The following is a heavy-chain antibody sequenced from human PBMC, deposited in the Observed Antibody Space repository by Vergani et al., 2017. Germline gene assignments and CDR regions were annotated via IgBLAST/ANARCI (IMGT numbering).Heavy chain of an antibody. CDR2: INPSGGST. CDR1: GYTFTSYY. J-gene: IGHJ4*02. D-gene: IGHD3-22*01. Sequence: QVQLVQSGAEVKKPGASVKVSCKASGYTFTSYYMHWVRQAPGQGLEWMGIINPSGGSTSYAQKFQGRVTMTRATSTSTVYMELSSLRSEDTAVYYCARVNGPTYYYDSSGTLDYWGQGTLVTVSS. V-gene: IGHV1-46*01. CDR3: ARVNGPTYYYDSSGTLDY.